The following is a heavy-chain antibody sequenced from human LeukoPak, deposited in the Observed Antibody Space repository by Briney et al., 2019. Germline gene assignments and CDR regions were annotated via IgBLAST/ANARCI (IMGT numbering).Heavy chain of an antibody. V-gene: IGHV3-43*02. Sequence: GGSLRLSCAASGFTFDDYAMHWVRQAPGKGLEGVSLISGDGGSTYYAHSVKGRFTISRDNSKNSLYLQMNSLRTEDTALYYCAKDIHYYYDSSGYPAYWGQGTLVTVSS. J-gene: IGHJ4*02. CDR2: ISGDGGST. CDR3: AKDIHYYYDSSGYPAY. D-gene: IGHD3-22*01. CDR1: GFTFDDYA.